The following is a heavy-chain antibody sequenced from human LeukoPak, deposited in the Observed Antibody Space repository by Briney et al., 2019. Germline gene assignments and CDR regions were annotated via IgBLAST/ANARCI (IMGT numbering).Heavy chain of an antibody. CDR1: GFTFSSYA. CDR3: ARVGMKYGDGVGDYFDY. V-gene: IGHV3-30-3*01. J-gene: IGHJ4*02. CDR2: ISYDGSNK. Sequence: GGSLRLSCAASGFTFSSYAMHWVRQAPGKGLEWVEVISYDGSNKYYADSVKGRFTISRDNSKNTLYLQMNSLRAEDTAVYYCARVGMKYGDGVGDYFDYWGQGTLVTVSS. D-gene: IGHD4-17*01.